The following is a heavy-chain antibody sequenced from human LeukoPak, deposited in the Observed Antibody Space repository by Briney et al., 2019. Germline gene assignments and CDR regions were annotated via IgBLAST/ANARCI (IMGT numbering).Heavy chain of an antibody. CDR3: ARVAAATNAFDI. D-gene: IGHD6-13*01. J-gene: IGHJ3*02. CDR1: GFTFSTYP. Sequence: GGSLRLSCAASGFTFSTYPMHWVRQAPGKGLEWVAVMSFDGESEYYTDSVKGRFTISRDNAKNTLYLQMNSLRPEDTAVYYCARVAAATNAFDIWGQGTMVTVSS. V-gene: IGHV3-30*04. CDR2: MSFDGESE.